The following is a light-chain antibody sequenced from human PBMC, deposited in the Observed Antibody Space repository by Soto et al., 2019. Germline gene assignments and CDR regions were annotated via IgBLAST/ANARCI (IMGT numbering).Light chain of an antibody. CDR1: QGINNW. Sequence: DIQMTQSPSSVAASVGDRVTITCRASQGINNWLTWYQQKQGKAPEXLIYATSTLKTGVPSRFSGSRSGTDLTITISNLQPEDVETYDCQQANSSPLTFGGGTKVDNK. CDR2: ATS. V-gene: IGKV1-12*01. CDR3: QQANSSPLT. J-gene: IGKJ4*01.